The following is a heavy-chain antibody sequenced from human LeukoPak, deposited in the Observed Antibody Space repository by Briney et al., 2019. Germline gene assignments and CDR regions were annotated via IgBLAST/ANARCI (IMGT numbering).Heavy chain of an antibody. CDR3: ARSTTPGSENWFDP. Sequence: SPTLSLTCAISGDSVSSKRAAWNWIRQSPSRGLEWLGRTYYTSQWHNDFAVSVKSRITINPDTSKNQFSLQLNSVTPEDTAVYYCARSTTPGSENWFDPWGQGTLVTVSP. J-gene: IGHJ5*02. CDR2: TYYTSQWHN. CDR1: GDSVSSKRAA. V-gene: IGHV6-1*01. D-gene: IGHD1-1*01.